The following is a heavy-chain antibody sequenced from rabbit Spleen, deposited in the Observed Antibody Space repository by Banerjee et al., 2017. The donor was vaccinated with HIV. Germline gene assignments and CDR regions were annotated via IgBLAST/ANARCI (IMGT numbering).Heavy chain of an antibody. CDR1: GFSFSSTYW. V-gene: IGHV1S45*01. CDR3: ARDAGSYDYIDVYFNL. Sequence: EQLEESGGGLVKPEGSLTLTCTASGFSFSSTYWICWVRQAPGKGLEWIGCIYTGNGKTYYASWAKGRFTISKSSSTTVTLQMTSLTAADTATYFCARDAGSYDYIDVYFNLWGPGTLVTVS. D-gene: IGHD8-1*01. CDR2: IYTGNGKT. J-gene: IGHJ4*01.